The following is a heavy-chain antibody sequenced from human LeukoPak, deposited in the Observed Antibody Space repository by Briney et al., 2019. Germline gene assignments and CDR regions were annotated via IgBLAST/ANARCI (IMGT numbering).Heavy chain of an antibody. Sequence: ASVKLSFKASGYTFTIYGISWRRQAPRQGLGWMGCISADNGNTTYAQKLQGRVTMTTDTSTSTAYMELRSLRSDDTAVYFCARCSGGDCYRPLDFWGQGTLVTVSS. D-gene: IGHD2-21*01. J-gene: IGHJ4*02. CDR3: ARCSGGDCYRPLDF. V-gene: IGHV1-18*01. CDR2: ISADNGNT. CDR1: GYTFTIYG.